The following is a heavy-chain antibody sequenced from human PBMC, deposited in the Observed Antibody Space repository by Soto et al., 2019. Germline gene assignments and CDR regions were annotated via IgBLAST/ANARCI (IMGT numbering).Heavy chain of an antibody. D-gene: IGHD3-10*01. J-gene: IGHJ5*02. Sequence: SETLSLTCAVSGGSISSGGYSWSWIRQPPGKGLGWIGYIYHSGSTYYSPSLKSRVTISVDRSKNQFSLKLSSVTAADTAVYYCARVKVRGVQFDPWGQGTLVTVSS. V-gene: IGHV4-30-2*01. CDR2: IYHSGST. CDR1: GGSISSGGYS. CDR3: ARVKVRGVQFDP.